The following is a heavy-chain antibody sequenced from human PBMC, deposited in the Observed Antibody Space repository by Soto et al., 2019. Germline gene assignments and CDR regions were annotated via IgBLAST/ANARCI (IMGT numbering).Heavy chain of an antibody. CDR2: INPSGGST. CDR3: ARWVQGRDYYYYYGMAV. V-gene: IGHV1-46*01. J-gene: IGHJ6*02. CDR1: GYTFTSYY. D-gene: IGHD5-18*01. Sequence: SVKVSCKASGYTFTSYYMHWVRQAPGQGLEWMGIINPSGGSTSYAQKFQGRVTMTRDTSTSTVYMELSSLRSEDTAVYYCARWVQGRDYYYYYGMAVWRQGTKVTVS.